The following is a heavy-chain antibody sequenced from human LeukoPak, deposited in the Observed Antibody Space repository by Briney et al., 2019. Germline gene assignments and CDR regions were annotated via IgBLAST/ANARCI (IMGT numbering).Heavy chain of an antibody. CDR1: GYTFTSYD. V-gene: IGHV1-8*01. J-gene: IGHJ4*02. CDR2: MNPNSGNT. D-gene: IGHD3-10*01. CDR3: ARDWDLYGSGSYYNDY. Sequence: ASVKVSCKASGYTFTSYDINWVRQATGQGLEWMGWMNPNSGNTGYAQNFQGRVTMTRDTSISTAYMELSRLRSDDTAVYYCARDWDLYGSGSYYNDYWGQGTLVTVSS.